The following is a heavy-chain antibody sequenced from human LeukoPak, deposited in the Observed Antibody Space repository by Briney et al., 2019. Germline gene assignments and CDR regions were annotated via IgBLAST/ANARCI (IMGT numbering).Heavy chain of an antibody. D-gene: IGHD4-17*01. V-gene: IGHV3-9*01. J-gene: IGHJ6*02. CDR2: ITWNSGST. CDR3: AKDRTVDYYYYGMDV. Sequence: GGSLRLSCAASGITFYGFAMHWVRQAPGKGLEWVSGITWNSGSTDYADSVKGRFTISRDNAKNSLYLQMNSLRAEDTALYYCAKDRTVDYYYYGMDVWGQGTTVTVSS. CDR1: GITFYGFA.